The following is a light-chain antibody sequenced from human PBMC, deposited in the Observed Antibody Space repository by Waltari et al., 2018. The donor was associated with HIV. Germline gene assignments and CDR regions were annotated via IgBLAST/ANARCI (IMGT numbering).Light chain of an antibody. CDR1: QSVSSY. CDR2: DAS. Sequence: EIVLTQSPATLSLSPGARATLSCRASQSVSSYLAWYQQKLGQAPMHLIYDASNRATGIPARFRGSGSGTDFTLTISSLEPEDCAVYYCQQRSNWPPLTFGGGTKVEIK. CDR3: QQRSNWPPLT. V-gene: IGKV3-11*01. J-gene: IGKJ4*01.